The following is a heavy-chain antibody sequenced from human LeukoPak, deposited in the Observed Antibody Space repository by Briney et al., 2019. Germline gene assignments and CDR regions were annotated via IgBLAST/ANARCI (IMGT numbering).Heavy chain of an antibody. Sequence: GGSLRLSCAASGFTFSSYSMSWVRQAPGKGLEWVSAISGSGVSTYYADSVRGRFTISRDNSKNTLYLQMNSLRAEDTAVYYCARDKTKLLWFGELEGIDYWGQGTLVTVSS. CDR1: GFTFSSYS. CDR2: ISGSGVST. D-gene: IGHD3-10*01. V-gene: IGHV3-23*01. CDR3: ARDKTKLLWFGELEGIDY. J-gene: IGHJ4*02.